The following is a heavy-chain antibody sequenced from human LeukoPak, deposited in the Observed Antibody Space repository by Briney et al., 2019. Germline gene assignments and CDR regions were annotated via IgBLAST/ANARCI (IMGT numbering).Heavy chain of an antibody. D-gene: IGHD1-14*01. CDR1: GYTFTGYY. CDR2: INPNSGGT. Sequence: GASVKVSCKASGYTFTGYYMHWVRQAPGQGLEWMGWINPNSGGTNYAQKFQGWVTMTRDTSISTAYMELSSLRSEDTAVYYCARDRGTHYFDYWGQGTLVTVSS. J-gene: IGHJ4*02. CDR3: ARDRGTHYFDY. V-gene: IGHV1-2*04.